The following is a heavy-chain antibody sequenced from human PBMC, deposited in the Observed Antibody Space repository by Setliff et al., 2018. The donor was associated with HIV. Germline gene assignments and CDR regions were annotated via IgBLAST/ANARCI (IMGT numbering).Heavy chain of an antibody. CDR3: ARGGTVTNFHY. CDR2: IKPSGGST. V-gene: IGHV1-46*01. Sequence: ASVKVSCKASGYTFTSYHMHWVRQAPGQGLEWMGVIKPSGGSTSYAKKFQGRVSMTRDTSTSTVYMELSSLGSEDTAGYYCARGGTVTNFHYWGQGTLVTVSS. D-gene: IGHD4-17*01. J-gene: IGHJ4*02. CDR1: GYTFTSYH.